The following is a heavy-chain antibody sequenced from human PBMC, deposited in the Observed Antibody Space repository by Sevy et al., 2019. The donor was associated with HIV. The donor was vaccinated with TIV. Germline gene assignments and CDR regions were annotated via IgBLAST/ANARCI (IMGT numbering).Heavy chain of an antibody. J-gene: IGHJ6*02. Sequence: GGSLRLSCAASGLTFSSYAMSWVRQAPGKGLEWVSAISGSGGSTYYADSVKGRFTISRDNSKNTLYLQMNSLRAEDTAVYYCAKAVAALDYGMDVWGQGTTVTVSS. CDR1: GLTFSSYA. CDR2: ISGSGGST. V-gene: IGHV3-23*01. CDR3: AKAVAALDYGMDV. D-gene: IGHD6-19*01.